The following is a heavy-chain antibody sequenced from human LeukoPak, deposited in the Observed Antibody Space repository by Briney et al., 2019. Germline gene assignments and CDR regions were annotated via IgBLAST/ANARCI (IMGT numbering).Heavy chain of an antibody. D-gene: IGHD5-24*01. Sequence: ASVKVSCKVSGYILSELSMHWVRQPPGKGLEWMGGFDPEEDETIYTQRFQGRITMTKDTSTDTAYMELSSLRSEDTAVYYCARVRDGYNDAYDIWGQGTMVTVTS. CDR2: FDPEEDET. J-gene: IGHJ3*02. CDR1: GYILSELS. CDR3: ARVRDGYNDAYDI. V-gene: IGHV1-24*01.